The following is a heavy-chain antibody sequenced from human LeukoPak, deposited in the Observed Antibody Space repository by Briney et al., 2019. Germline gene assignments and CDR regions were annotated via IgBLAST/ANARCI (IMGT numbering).Heavy chain of an antibody. CDR1: GYRFTSYW. Sequence: GESLEISWKGSGYRFTSYWIGWVRQMHGKGLEWMGIIYPGDSDTRYSPSFQGQVTISADKSISTAYLQWSSLKASDTAMYYCARGPDYDILTGYYILPYFDYWGQGTLVTVSS. D-gene: IGHD3-9*01. CDR2: IYPGDSDT. J-gene: IGHJ4*02. V-gene: IGHV5-51*01. CDR3: ARGPDYDILTGYYILPYFDY.